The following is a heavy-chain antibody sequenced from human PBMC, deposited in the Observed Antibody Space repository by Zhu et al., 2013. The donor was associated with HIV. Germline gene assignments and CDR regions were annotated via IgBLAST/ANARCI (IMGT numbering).Heavy chain of an antibody. CDR1: GYTFTDYY. V-gene: IGHV1-69-2*01. J-gene: IGHJ6*02. D-gene: IGHD3-10*01. CDR2: VDPEDGET. Sequence: EVQLVQSGAEVKKPGATVKISCKVSGYTFTDYYMHWVQQAPGKGLEWMGLVDPEDGETIYAEKFQGRVTITADTSTDTAYMELSSLRSEDTAVYYCATDPMVQGVIHISWYYGMDVWGQGTTVTVSS. CDR3: ATDPMVQGVIHISWYYGMDV.